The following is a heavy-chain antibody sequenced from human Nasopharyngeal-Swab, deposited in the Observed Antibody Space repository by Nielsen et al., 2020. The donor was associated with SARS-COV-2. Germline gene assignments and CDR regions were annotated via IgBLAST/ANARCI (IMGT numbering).Heavy chain of an antibody. V-gene: IGHV3-21*01. CDR3: ASSGYSSGCNL. Sequence: GESLKISCATSGFIFSTYRMNWVRQAPGKGLEWVSSLSSTNNYIYYADSVKGRFTISRDNAKSSLYLQMNSLRAEDTAVYYCASSGYSSGCNLWGRGTLVTVSS. CDR2: LSSTNNYI. J-gene: IGHJ2*01. D-gene: IGHD6-19*01. CDR1: GFIFSTYR.